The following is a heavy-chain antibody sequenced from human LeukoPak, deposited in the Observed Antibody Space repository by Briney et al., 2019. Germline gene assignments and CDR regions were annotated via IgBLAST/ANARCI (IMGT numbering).Heavy chain of an antibody. J-gene: IGHJ4*02. D-gene: IGHD6-19*01. Sequence: TLSLTCTVSGGSLNSDSDYWTWIRQPPGKGLEWVGYIYYSGSTNYNPSLKSRVTISVDTSKNQFSLKLSSVTAADTAVYYCASTPIGYSSGWYYFDYWGQGTLVTVSS. CDR2: IYYSGST. CDR3: ASTPIGYSSGWYYFDY. CDR1: GGSLNSDSDY. V-gene: IGHV4-61*01.